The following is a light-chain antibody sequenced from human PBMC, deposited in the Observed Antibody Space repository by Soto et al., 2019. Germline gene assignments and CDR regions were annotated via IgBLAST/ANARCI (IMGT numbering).Light chain of an antibody. Sequence: EIVLTQSPATLSLSPGERATLSCRASQSVSSYLAWYQQKPGQAPRLLIYVASNRATGIPARFSGSGSGTDFTLTISSLEPEDFAVYYCQQRSNGPPEFCQGTKVDIK. V-gene: IGKV3-11*01. CDR3: QQRSNGPPE. CDR1: QSVSSY. CDR2: VAS. J-gene: IGKJ1*01.